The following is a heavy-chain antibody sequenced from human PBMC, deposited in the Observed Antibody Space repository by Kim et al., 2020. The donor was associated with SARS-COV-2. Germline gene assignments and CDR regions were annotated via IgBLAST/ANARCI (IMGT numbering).Heavy chain of an antibody. CDR3: ARAHGSGSYYRILPGYYYYYGMDV. J-gene: IGHJ6*02. V-gene: IGHV7-4-1*02. CDR2: INTNTGNP. CDR1: GYTFTSYA. D-gene: IGHD3-10*01. Sequence: ASVKVSCKASGYTFTSYAMNWVRQAPGQGLEWMGWINTNTGNPTYAQGFTGRFVFSLDTSVSTAYLQISSLKAEDTAVYYCARAHGSGSYYRILPGYYYYYGMDVWGQGTTVTVSS.